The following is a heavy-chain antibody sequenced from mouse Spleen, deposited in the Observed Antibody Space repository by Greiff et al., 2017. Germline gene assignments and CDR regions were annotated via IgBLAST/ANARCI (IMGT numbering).Heavy chain of an antibody. CDR1: GFNIKNTY. V-gene: IGHV14-3*01. CDR2: IDPANGNT. D-gene: IGHD1-1*01. J-gene: IGHJ4*01. CDR3: ASDYYGSSSYAMDY. Sequence: EVQRVESVAELVRPGASVKLSCTASGFNIKNTYMHWVKQRPEQGLEWIGRIDPANGNTKYAPKFQGKATITADTSSNTAYLQLSSLTSEDTAIYYCASDYYGSSSYAMDYWGQGTSVTVSS.